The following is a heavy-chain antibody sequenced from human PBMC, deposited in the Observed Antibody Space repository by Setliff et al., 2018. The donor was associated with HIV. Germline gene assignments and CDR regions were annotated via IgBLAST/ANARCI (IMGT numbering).Heavy chain of an antibody. CDR3: ARDVSWRVRTYIDS. D-gene: IGHD3-3*01. Sequence: GGSLRLSCAASGFTFSSYGVHWVRQAPGKGLEWVAFIRNDGSDKHYVDSVKGRFTISRDNSKNTLYLQMNSLRAEDTAVYYCARDVSWRVRTYIDSWGQGALVTVSS. J-gene: IGHJ4*02. CDR2: IRNDGSDK. V-gene: IGHV3-30*02. CDR1: GFTFSSYG.